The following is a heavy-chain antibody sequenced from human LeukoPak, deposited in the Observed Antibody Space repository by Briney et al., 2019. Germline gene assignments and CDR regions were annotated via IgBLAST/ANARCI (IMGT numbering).Heavy chain of an antibody. V-gene: IGHV1-69*05. CDR3: ARADYYDSSDYRNPGPNFDY. D-gene: IGHD3-22*01. CDR1: GGTFSSYA. CDR2: IIPIFGTA. Sequence: SVKVSCTASGGTFSSYALSWVRQAPGQGLEWMGGIIPIFGTANYAQKFLDRVTITTDDSTNTAYMGLSSLRSEDTAVYYCARADYYDSSDYRNPGPNFDYWGQGTLVTVSS. J-gene: IGHJ4*02.